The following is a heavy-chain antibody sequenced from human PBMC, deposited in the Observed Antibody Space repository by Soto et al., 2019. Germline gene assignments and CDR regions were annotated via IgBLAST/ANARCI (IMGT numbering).Heavy chain of an antibody. CDR2: ISYDGTDK. CDR1: GFTFSSYG. D-gene: IGHD5-18*01. V-gene: IGHV3-30*18. Sequence: AGSLRLSCAASGFTFSSYGMHWVRQAPGKGLEWVALISYDGTDKYYADSVKGRFTISRDNSKNTLYLQMSSLGPEDTAVYYCVKERYAQLWLEDYGMDVWGQGTTVTVSS. J-gene: IGHJ6*02. CDR3: VKERYAQLWLEDYGMDV.